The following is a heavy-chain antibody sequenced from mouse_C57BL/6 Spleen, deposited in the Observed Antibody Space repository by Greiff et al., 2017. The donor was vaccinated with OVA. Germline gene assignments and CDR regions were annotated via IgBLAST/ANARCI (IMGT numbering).Heavy chain of an antibody. V-gene: IGHV5-4*01. J-gene: IGHJ2*01. CDR1: GFTFSSYA. CDR2: ISDGGSYT. CDR3: ARDGIYSNFDY. Sequence: EVKLVESGGGLVKPGGSLKLSCAASGFTFSSYAMSWVRQTPEKRLEWVATISDGGSYTYYPDNVKGRFTISRDNAKNNLYLQMSHLKSEDTAMYYCARDGIYSNFDYWGQGTTLTVS. D-gene: IGHD2-5*01.